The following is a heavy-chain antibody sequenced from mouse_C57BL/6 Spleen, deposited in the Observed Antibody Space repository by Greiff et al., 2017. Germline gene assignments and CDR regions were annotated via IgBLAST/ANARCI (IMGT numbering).Heavy chain of an antibody. V-gene: IGHV1-43*01. Sequence: VQLQQSGPELVKPGASVKISCKASGYSFTGYYMHWVKQSSEKSLEWIGEINPSTGGTSYNQKFKGKATLTVDKSSSTAYMQLKSLTSEDSAVYYCASYYGSSYYAMDYWGQGTSVTVSS. CDR1: GYSFTGYY. J-gene: IGHJ4*01. CDR3: ASYYGSSYYAMDY. D-gene: IGHD1-1*01. CDR2: INPSTGGT.